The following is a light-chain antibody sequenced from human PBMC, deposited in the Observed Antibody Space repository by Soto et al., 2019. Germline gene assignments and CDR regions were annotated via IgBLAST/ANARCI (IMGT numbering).Light chain of an antibody. CDR1: QNINSH. CDR3: QQSHITTLFT. CDR2: AAS. Sequence: DIQMTQSPSSLSASLGDRVTITCRASQNINSHLNWYQQKPGKAPKVLIYAASRLQSGVPSRFSGSGSGTAFTLTISSLEPEDFATYYCQQSHITTLFTFGKGTKLEIK. J-gene: IGKJ2*01. V-gene: IGKV1-39*01.